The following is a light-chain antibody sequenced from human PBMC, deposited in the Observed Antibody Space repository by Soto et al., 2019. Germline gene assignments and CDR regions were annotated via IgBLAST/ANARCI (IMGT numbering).Light chain of an antibody. CDR1: SSDVGGYNY. CDR2: KVS. V-gene: IGLV2-14*01. Sequence: QSALTQPASVSGSPGQSITISCTGTSSDVGGYNYVSWYLQHPGKAPNLIISKVSNRPSGVSNRLSGSKSGNTASLTISGLQAEDEADYYCMSYTSSSTLVFGGGTKLTVL. J-gene: IGLJ2*01. CDR3: MSYTSSSTLV.